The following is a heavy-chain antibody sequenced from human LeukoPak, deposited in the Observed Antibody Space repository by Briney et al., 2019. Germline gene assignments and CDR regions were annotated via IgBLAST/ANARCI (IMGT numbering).Heavy chain of an antibody. CDR3: AKGSGRGYSYGYPY. D-gene: IGHD5-18*01. J-gene: IGHJ4*02. Sequence: GGSLRLSCAASGSTFSSYAMSWVRQAPGKGLEWVSVISSSGGSTYYADSVKGRFTISRDSSKNKLYLQMNSLRAEDTAVYYCAKGSGRGYSYGYPYWGQGTLVTVSS. CDR2: ISSSGGST. V-gene: IGHV3-23*01. CDR1: GSTFSSYA.